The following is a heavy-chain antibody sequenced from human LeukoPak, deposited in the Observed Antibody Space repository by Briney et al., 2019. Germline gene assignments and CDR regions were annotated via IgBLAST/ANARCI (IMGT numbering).Heavy chain of an antibody. Sequence: PGGSLRLSCAASGFTFSSYAMSWVRQAPGKGLEGVSAISGSGGSTYYADSVKGRFTISRDNSKNTLYLQMNSLRAEDTAVYYCAKGGGYGRYPDYWGQGTLVTVSS. CDR3: AKGGGYGRYPDY. CDR2: ISGSGGST. CDR1: GFTFSSYA. D-gene: IGHD5-18*01. J-gene: IGHJ4*02. V-gene: IGHV3-23*01.